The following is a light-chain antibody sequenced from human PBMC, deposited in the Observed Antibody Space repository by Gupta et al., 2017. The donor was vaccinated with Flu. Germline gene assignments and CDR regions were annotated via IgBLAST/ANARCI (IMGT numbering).Light chain of an antibody. J-gene: IGLJ2*01. Sequence: SYVLTQPPSVPVPSVQTARITCSGNALPKQYAYWYQQKPGQAPVLVIYKDSERPSGIPERFSGSSSGTTVTLTISGVQAEDEADYYCQSADSSGTYGVFGGGTKLTVL. CDR2: KDS. CDR3: QSADSSGTYGV. V-gene: IGLV3-25*02. CDR1: ALPKQY.